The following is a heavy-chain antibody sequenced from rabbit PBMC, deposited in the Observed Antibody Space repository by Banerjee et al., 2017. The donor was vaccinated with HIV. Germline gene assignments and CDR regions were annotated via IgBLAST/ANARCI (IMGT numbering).Heavy chain of an antibody. CDR1: GFSFSSSYY. J-gene: IGHJ4*01. CDR2: IKAGSSGTT. D-gene: IGHD1-1*01. Sequence: QSLQESGGGLFQPGGSLALTCTASGFSFSSSYYMCWVRQAPERLEWIACIKAGSSGTTYYASWAKGRFTISKTSSTTVTLQMTSLTAADTATYFCARDWADFGGYQFNLWGPGTLVTVS. CDR3: ARDWADFGGYQFNL. V-gene: IGHV1S40*01.